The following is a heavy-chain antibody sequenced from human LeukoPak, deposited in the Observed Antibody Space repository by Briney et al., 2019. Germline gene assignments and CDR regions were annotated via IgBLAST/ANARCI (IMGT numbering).Heavy chain of an antibody. CDR1: GYSISSGYY. Sequence: SETLSLTCTVSGYSISSGYYWGWIRQPPGKGLEWIGSIYHSGSTYYNPSLKGRVTISVDTSKNQFSLKLSSVTAADTAVYYCARGKDSSSPIDYWGQGTLVTVSS. J-gene: IGHJ4*02. D-gene: IGHD6-6*01. V-gene: IGHV4-38-2*02. CDR3: ARGKDSSSPIDY. CDR2: IYHSGST.